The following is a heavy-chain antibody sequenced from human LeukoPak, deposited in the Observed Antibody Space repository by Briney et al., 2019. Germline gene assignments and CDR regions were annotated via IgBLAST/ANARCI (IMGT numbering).Heavy chain of an antibody. D-gene: IGHD1-1*01. V-gene: IGHV3-23*01. CDR2: ISGSGGST. J-gene: IGHJ6*03. CDR3: AKPFTSGTTYYYYYYMDV. CDR1: GFTFSSYA. Sequence: GGSLRLSCAASGFTFSSYAMSWVRQAPGKGLEWVSAISGSGGSTYYADSVKGWFTISRDNSKNTLYLQMNSLRAEDTAVYYCAKPFTSGTTYYYYYYMDVWGKGTTVTVSS.